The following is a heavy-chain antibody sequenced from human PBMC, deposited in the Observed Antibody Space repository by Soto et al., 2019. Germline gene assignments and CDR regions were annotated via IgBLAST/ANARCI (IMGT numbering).Heavy chain of an antibody. D-gene: IGHD6-19*01. J-gene: IGHJ1*01. CDR3: ARLLYSSFRERPSLLAY. Sequence: SETLSLTCAVSGASISSRSFYWGWIRQPPGKGLEWIGNIYYSGSSYSNPSLKSRVTISVDTSTNQFSLKLRSVTAADTAVYYCARLLYSSFRERPSLLAYCGQGTLVPGSS. V-gene: IGHV4-39*01. CDR2: IYYSGSS. CDR1: GASISSRSFY.